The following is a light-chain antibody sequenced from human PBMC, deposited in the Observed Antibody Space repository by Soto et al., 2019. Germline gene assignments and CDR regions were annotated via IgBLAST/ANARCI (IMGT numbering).Light chain of an antibody. J-gene: IGKJ1*01. V-gene: IGKV1-5*03. CDR1: QTISSW. CDR2: KAS. CDR3: QHYNSYSEA. Sequence: DVQVTQPPSTLSGSVGDRVTITCGASQTISSWLAWYQQKPGKAPKLLIYKASTLKSGVPSRFSGSGSGTEFTLTISSLQPDDFATYYSQHYNSYSEAVGQGTKVDIK.